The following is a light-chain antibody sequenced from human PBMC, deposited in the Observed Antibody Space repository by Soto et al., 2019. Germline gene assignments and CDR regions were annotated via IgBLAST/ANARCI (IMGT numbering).Light chain of an antibody. J-gene: IGKJ4*01. V-gene: IGKV4-1*01. CDR1: QSIFYSSNNKNF. CDR2: WAS. CDR3: QQYYSNPLT. Sequence: DIVMTQSPDSLAVSLGERATINCKSSQSIFYSSNNKNFLAWFQQKPGQPPKLLIYWASIRESGVPDRFSGSGSGTDFTLTISSLQAEDVAVYYCQQYYSNPLTFGGGTKVEIK.